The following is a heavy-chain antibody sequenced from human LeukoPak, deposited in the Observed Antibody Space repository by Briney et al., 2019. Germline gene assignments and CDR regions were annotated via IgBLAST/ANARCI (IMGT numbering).Heavy chain of an antibody. CDR3: TKKSPDSSGNPAYD. D-gene: IGHD4-23*01. J-gene: IGHJ4*02. V-gene: IGHV3-23*01. CDR2: ISRSGTEA. CDR1: GFTFSSYA. Sequence: GGSLRLSCAASGFTFSSYAMSWVRQAPGKGLEWVSVISRSGTEAYHADSVRGRFTISRDNAKNTLYLQMNSLRAEDTAVYYCTKKSPDSSGNPAYDWGQGTLVTVSS.